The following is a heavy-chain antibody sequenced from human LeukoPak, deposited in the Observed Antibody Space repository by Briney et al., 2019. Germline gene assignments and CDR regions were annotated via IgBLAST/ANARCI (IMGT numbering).Heavy chain of an antibody. CDR3: VRGGPSTWF. J-gene: IGHJ4*02. Sequence: GGSLRLSCAASGFTFSSYGMHWVRQAPGKGLEWVARINDDGSDTVYADSVKGRFTISRDDAKNMLFLQMNSLRGEDTAVYHCVRGGPSTWFWGQGTLVTVSS. CDR1: GFTFSSYG. CDR2: INDDGSDT. D-gene: IGHD3-22*01. V-gene: IGHV3-74*01.